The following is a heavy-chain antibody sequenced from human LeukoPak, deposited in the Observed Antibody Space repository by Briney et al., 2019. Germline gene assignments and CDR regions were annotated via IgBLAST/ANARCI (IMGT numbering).Heavy chain of an antibody. CDR1: GFTFSSYS. CDR2: ISSSSSYI. CDR3: ARAPEYCGGDCYSDY. V-gene: IGHV3-21*01. Sequence: GGSLRLSCAASGFTFSSYSMNWVRQAPGKGLEWVSSISSSSSYIYCADSVKGRFTISRDNAKNSLYLQMNSLRAEDTAVYYCARAPEYCGGDCYSDYWGQGTLVTVSS. D-gene: IGHD2-21*02. J-gene: IGHJ4*02.